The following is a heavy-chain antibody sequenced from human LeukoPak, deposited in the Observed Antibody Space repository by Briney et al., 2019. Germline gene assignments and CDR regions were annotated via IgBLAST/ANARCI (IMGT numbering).Heavy chain of an antibody. D-gene: IGHD4-23*01. CDR2: ISWNSGSI. V-gene: IGHV3-9*01. Sequence: GGSLRLSCAASGFTFDDYAMHWVRQAPGKGLEWVSGISWNSGSIGYADSVKGRFTISRDNAKNSLYLQMNSLRAEDTAVYYCARDGGHGGYYGMDVWGQGTTVTVSS. CDR1: GFTFDDYA. CDR3: ARDGGHGGYYGMDV. J-gene: IGHJ6*02.